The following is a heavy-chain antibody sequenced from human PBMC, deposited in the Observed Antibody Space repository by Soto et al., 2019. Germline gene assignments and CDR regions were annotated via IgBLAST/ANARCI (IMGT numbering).Heavy chain of an antibody. J-gene: IGHJ4*02. CDR1: GYTFTSYG. V-gene: IGHV1-18*01. D-gene: IGHD3-3*01. Sequence: GASVKVSCKASGYTFTSYGISWVRQAPGQGLEWMGWISAYNGNTNYAQKLQGRVTMTTDTSTSTAYMELRSLRSDDTAVYYCARDKSGYDFWSGYYAGSPYYFDFWGQGTLVTVSS. CDR2: ISAYNGNT. CDR3: ARDKSGYDFWSGYYAGSPYYFDF.